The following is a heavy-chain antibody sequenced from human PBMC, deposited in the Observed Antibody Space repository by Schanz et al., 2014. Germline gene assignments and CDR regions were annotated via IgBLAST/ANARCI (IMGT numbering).Heavy chain of an antibody. CDR3: ARSPGDFPGWFDP. CDR2: IYDGGST. CDR1: GGSISSGGYY. D-gene: IGHD4-17*01. J-gene: IGHJ5*02. Sequence: QVQLQESGPGLVKPSQTLSLTCTVSGGSISSGGYYWSWIRQHPGKGLEWIGYIYDGGSTYYNPSLKSRVPISVDTSKNQFSLRLSSVTAADTAVYYCARSPGDFPGWFDPWGQGTLVTVSS. V-gene: IGHV4-31*03.